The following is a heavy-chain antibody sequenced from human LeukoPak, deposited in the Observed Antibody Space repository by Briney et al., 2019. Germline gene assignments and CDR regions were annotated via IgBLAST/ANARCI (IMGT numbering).Heavy chain of an antibody. CDR2: ISGSGGST. CDR1: GFTFSSYA. CDR3: ARDRVAVAGGALGY. V-gene: IGHV3-23*01. J-gene: IGHJ4*02. D-gene: IGHD6-19*01. Sequence: GSLRLSCAASGFTFSSYAMSWVRQAPGKGLEWVSAISGSGGSTYYADSVKGRFTISRDNAKNSLYLQMNSLRAEDTAVYYCARDRVAVAGGALGYWGQGILVTVSS.